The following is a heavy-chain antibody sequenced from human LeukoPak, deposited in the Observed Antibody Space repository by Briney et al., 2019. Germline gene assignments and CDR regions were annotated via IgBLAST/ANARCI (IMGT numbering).Heavy chain of an antibody. J-gene: IGHJ4*02. CDR1: GFTFSGYA. D-gene: IGHD2-21*02. CDR3: VRDRVVVTATFDC. CDR2: IPSNGGTT. V-gene: IGHV3-64D*06. Sequence: PGRSLRLSCSASGFTFSGYAMHWVSQAPGKGLEYGSGIPSNGGTTYYADSVKGRFTISRDNSKNTLYLEMSSLRAEDTAVYFCVRDRVVVTATFDCWGQGTLVTVSS.